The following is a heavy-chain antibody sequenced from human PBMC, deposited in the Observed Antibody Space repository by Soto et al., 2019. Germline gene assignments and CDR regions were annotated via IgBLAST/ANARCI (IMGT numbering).Heavy chain of an antibody. CDR1: GFTVSSNY. CDR3: AKGPYYYDSSGYYPYYFDY. V-gene: IGHV3-53*01. CDR2: IYSGGST. J-gene: IGHJ4*02. Sequence: PGGSLRLSCAASGFTVSSNYMSWVRQAPGKWLEWVSVIYSGGSTYYADSVKGRFTISRDNSKNTLYLQMNSLRAEDTAVYYCAKGPYYYDSSGYYPYYFDYWGQGTLVPVSS. D-gene: IGHD3-22*01.